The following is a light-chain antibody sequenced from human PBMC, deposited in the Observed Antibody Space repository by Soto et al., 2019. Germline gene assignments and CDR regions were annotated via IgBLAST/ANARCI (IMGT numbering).Light chain of an antibody. J-gene: IGKJ3*01. CDR2: WAS. Sequence: DIVMTQSPDSLAGSLGERATINCKSSQSVLYSSNRESYIAWYQQKPGQPPKLLIYWASTRESGVPGRFSGSGSGTDFTLTISSLQAEDVAVYYCQQYYSTPFSFGPGTKVNI. CDR3: QQYYSTPFS. V-gene: IGKV4-1*01. CDR1: QSVLYSSNRESY.